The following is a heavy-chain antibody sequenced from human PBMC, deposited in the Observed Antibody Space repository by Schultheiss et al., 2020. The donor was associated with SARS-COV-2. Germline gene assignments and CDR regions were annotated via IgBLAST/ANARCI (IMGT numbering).Heavy chain of an antibody. D-gene: IGHD5-24*01. CDR2: IYYSGST. V-gene: IGHV4-34*01. CDR3: ARALKPYKVHDAFDI. CDR1: GGSFSGYY. J-gene: IGHJ3*02. Sequence: SQTLSLTCAVYGGSFSGYYWSWIRQPPGKGLEWIGSIYYSGSTYYNPSLKSRVTISVDTSKNQFSLKLSSVTAADTAVYYCARALKPYKVHDAFDIWGQGTMVTVSS.